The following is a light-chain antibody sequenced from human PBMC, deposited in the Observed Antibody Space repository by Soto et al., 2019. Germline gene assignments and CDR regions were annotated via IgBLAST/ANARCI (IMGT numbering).Light chain of an antibody. CDR1: QDIKNY. CDR3: QQYVNLPLT. CDR2: EAS. Sequence: DIQMTQSPSSLSASVGARVTITCQASQDIKNYLTWYQQKPGKAPKLLIYEASSLETGVSSRFSGRGSGAHFTFTISILQPEDFATYYCQQYVNLPLTFGGGTKVEVK. V-gene: IGKV1-33*01. J-gene: IGKJ4*01.